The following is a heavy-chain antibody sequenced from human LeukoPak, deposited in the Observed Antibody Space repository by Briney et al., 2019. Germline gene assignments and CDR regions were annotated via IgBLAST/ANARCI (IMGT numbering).Heavy chain of an antibody. Sequence: SETLSLTCTVSGGSISSYYWSWIRQPPGKGLEWIGEINHSGSTNYNPSLKSGVTISVDTSKNQFSLKLSSVTAADTAVYYCARLRPINKNYDILTGWGRGYYYYYYMDVWGKGTTVTISS. V-gene: IGHV4-34*01. D-gene: IGHD3-9*01. CDR2: INHSGST. CDR3: ARLRPINKNYDILTGWGRGYYYYYYMDV. J-gene: IGHJ6*03. CDR1: GGSISSYY.